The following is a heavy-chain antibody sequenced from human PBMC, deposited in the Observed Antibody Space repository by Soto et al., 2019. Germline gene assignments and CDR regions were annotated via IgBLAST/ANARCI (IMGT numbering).Heavy chain of an antibody. D-gene: IGHD5-18*01. Sequence: SETLSLTCTVSGCSISSSSYYWGWIRQPPGKGLEWIGSIYYSGSTYYNPSLKSRVTISVDTSKNQFSLKLSSVTAADTAVYYCASGAEKNSYGSNFDYWGQGTLVTVSS. V-gene: IGHV4-39*01. J-gene: IGHJ4*02. CDR3: ASGAEKNSYGSNFDY. CDR1: GCSISSSSYY. CDR2: IYYSGST.